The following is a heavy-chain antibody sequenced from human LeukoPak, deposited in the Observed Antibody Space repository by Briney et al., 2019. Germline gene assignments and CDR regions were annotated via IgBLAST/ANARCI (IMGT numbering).Heavy chain of an antibody. D-gene: IGHD5-12*01. CDR2: IYTSGST. V-gene: IGHV4-4*07. Sequence: SETLSLTCTVSGGSISSYYWSWIRQPAGKGLEWIGRIYTSGSTNYNPSLKSRVTMSVDTSKNQFSLRLSSVTAADTAVFYCASFHSGYGDGLDIWGQGTMVTVSS. CDR1: GGSISSYY. CDR3: ASFHSGYGDGLDI. J-gene: IGHJ3*02.